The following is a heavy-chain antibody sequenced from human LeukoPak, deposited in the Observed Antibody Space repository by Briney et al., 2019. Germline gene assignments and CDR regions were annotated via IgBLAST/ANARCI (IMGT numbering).Heavy chain of an antibody. CDR1: GYTFTGYY. Sequence: ASVQVSCKASGYTFTGYYMHWVRQAPGQGLEWMGWINPNGGGSNYAQKFQGRVTMTRDTSISTAYMELSRLRSDDTAVYYCARTIAAAVNWFDPWGQGTLVTVSS. D-gene: IGHD6-13*01. CDR2: INPNGGGS. J-gene: IGHJ5*02. V-gene: IGHV1-2*02. CDR3: ARTIAAAVNWFDP.